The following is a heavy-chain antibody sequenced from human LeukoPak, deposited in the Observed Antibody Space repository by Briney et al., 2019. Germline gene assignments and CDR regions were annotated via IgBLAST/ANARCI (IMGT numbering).Heavy chain of an antibody. CDR3: ARPGKSSYYDSSGYYSYYFDY. Sequence: GESLKISCKGSGYSFTSYWIGWVRQMPGKGLEWMGIIYPGDSDTRYSPSFQGQVTISADKSISTAYLQWSSLKASDTAMYYCARPGKSSYYDSSGYYSYYFDYWGQGTLVTVSS. D-gene: IGHD3-22*01. J-gene: IGHJ4*02. CDR2: IYPGDSDT. V-gene: IGHV5-51*01. CDR1: GYSFTSYW.